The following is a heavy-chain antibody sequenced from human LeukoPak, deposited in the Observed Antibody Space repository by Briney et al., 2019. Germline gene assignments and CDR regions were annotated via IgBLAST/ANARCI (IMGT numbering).Heavy chain of an antibody. J-gene: IGHJ4*02. CDR2: IRHDGSLK. CDR1: GLTFSGFE. Sequence: GGTLRLSCIGSGLTFSGFEVNWVRQAPGKGLEWVAYIRHDGSLKTYADSMRGRFTISRDDAKNSVYLQMDSLRVEDTATYYCARRFRDWGRGILVTVSS. V-gene: IGHV3-48*03. CDR3: ARRFRD.